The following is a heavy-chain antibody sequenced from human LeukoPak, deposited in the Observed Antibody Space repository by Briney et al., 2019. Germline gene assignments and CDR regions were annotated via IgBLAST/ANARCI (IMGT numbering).Heavy chain of an antibody. J-gene: IGHJ5*02. D-gene: IGHD4-17*01. CDR1: GYTFTGYY. Sequence: ASVKVSCKASGYTFTGYYMHWVRQAPGQGLEWMGWINPNSGGTNYVQKFQGRVTLARDTSIRTAYMELSRLRSDDTAAYYCARGPRLRCRIGCIGGFDPWGQGTLVTVSS. CDR3: ARGPRLRCRIGCIGGFDP. CDR2: INPNSGGT. V-gene: IGHV1-2*02.